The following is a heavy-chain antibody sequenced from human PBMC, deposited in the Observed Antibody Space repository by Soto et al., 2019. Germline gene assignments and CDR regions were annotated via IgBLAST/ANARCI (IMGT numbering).Heavy chain of an antibody. D-gene: IGHD3-10*01. CDR3: ASTRSYGTDRPYDY. CDR1: GGSISSGDYY. CDR2: IYYSGST. Sequence: SETLSLTCTVSGGSISSGDYYWSWIRQPPGKGLEWIGYIYYSGSTYYNPSLKSRVTISVDTSKNQFSLKLSSVTAADTAVYYCASTRSYGTDRPYDYWGQGTLVTVSS. J-gene: IGHJ4*02. V-gene: IGHV4-30-4*01.